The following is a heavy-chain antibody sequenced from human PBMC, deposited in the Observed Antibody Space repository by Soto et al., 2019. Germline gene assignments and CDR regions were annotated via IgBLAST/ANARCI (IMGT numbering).Heavy chain of an antibody. Sequence: GESLKSSCKGSGYSFTSYWIGWVRQMPGKGLEWMGIIYPGDSDTRYSPSFQGQVTISADKSISTAYLQWSSLKASDTAMYYCARYPIDLYCISTSCYYYWGHGTLVTVSS. CDR3: ARYPIDLYCISTSCYYY. J-gene: IGHJ4*01. D-gene: IGHD2-2*01. V-gene: IGHV5-51*01. CDR1: GYSFTSYW. CDR2: IYPGDSDT.